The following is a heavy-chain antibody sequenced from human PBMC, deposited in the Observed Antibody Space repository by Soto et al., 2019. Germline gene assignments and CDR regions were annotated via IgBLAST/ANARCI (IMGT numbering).Heavy chain of an antibody. CDR2: MNPNSGNT. CDR1: GYTFTSYD. V-gene: IGHV1-8*01. D-gene: IGHD2-2*01. J-gene: IGHJ6*03. Sequence: QVQLVQSGAEVKKPGASVKVSCKASGYTFTSYDINWVRQATGQGLEWMGWMNPNSGNTGYAQKFQGRVTMTRNNSINTAYMELSSMRSEDTAVYYCAINPPRLNCSSTSCYLNYYYYMDVWGKGTTVTVSS. CDR3: AINPPRLNCSSTSCYLNYYYYMDV.